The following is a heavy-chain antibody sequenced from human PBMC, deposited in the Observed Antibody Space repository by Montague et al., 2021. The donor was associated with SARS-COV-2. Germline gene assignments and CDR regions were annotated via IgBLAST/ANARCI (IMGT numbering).Heavy chain of an antibody. J-gene: IGHJ4*02. V-gene: IGHV4-59*12. D-gene: IGHD2-15*01. CDR2: VFNNGDT. Sequence: SETLSLTCTVSGDSTISWKWHWLRQPPGKGLEWIGYVFNNGDTYYNPSLKSRVTISVDTSKRQFYLNLNSVTAADTAVYYCAREWSAFDFWGQGTLVTVSS. CDR3: AREWSAFDF. CDR1: GDSTISWK.